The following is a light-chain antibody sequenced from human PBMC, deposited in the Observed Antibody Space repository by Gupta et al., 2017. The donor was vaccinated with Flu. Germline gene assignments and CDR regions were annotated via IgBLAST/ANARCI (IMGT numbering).Light chain of an antibody. J-gene: IGLJ2*01. Sequence: NFILTQPHSMSRSPGKTVTISCTRSSGSIVSNYVQWFQQRPGGSPTTVIYEDDQRPSGVPDRFSGSIDSSSNSASLTISGLKTEDEADYYCQSYDYPVVFGGGTKLTVL. CDR2: EDD. CDR1: SGSIVSNY. V-gene: IGLV6-57*01. CDR3: QSYDYPVV.